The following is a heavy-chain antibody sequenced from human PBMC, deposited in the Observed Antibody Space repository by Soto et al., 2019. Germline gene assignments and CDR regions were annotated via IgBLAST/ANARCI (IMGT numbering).Heavy chain of an antibody. J-gene: IGHJ4*02. CDR3: AYGGSCDY. V-gene: IGHV3-48*03. CDR1: GFSFNTYE. D-gene: IGHD1-26*01. CDR2: ISSSGSTI. Sequence: EVQLVESGGGLVQPGGSLRLSCAASGFSFNTYEMNWVRQAPGKGLEWVSYISSSGSTIYYADSVKGRFTVARDNGKNSLYLHMNSLRAEDTAVYYCAYGGSCDYWGQGPQVTVSS.